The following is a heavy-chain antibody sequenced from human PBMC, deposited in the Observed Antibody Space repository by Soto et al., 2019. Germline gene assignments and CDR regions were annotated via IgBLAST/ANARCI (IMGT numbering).Heavy chain of an antibody. CDR2: INHSGST. V-gene: IGHV4-34*01. CDR3: ARGSEYYYGSGSYYNDY. D-gene: IGHD3-10*01. CDR1: GGSFSGYY. J-gene: IGHJ4*02. Sequence: PSETLSLTCAVYGGSFSGYYWSWIRQPPGKGLEWIGEINHSGSTNYHPSLKSRVTISVDTSKNQFSLKLSSVTAADTAVYYCARGSEYYYGSGSYYNDYWGQGTLVTVSS.